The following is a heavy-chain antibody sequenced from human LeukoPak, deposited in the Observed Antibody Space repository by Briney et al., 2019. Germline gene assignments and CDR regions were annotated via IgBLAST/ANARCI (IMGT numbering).Heavy chain of an antibody. CDR3: ARQERITISGVDPGYMDV. Sequence: ASVKVSCKASGYTFTSYDINWVRQATGQGLEWMGWMNPNSGNTGYVQKLQGRVTMTTDTSTSTAYMELRSLRSDDTAVYYCARQERITISGVDPGYMDVWGKGTTVTVSS. V-gene: IGHV1-8*01. CDR2: MNPNSGNT. CDR1: GYTFTSYD. J-gene: IGHJ6*03. D-gene: IGHD3-3*01.